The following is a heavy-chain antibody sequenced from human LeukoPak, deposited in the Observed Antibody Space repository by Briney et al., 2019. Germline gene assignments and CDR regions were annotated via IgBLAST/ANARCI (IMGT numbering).Heavy chain of an antibody. Sequence: PGKSLRLSCTTSGFTFSHFGMHWVRQAPGKGLEWVAVIWSDGTDKYYGDSVKGRFTISRDNSENTVYLQMNSLRAEDTALYYCAKDGLSYDGSTHVYYFQSLGQGTLVTVSS. J-gene: IGHJ4*02. V-gene: IGHV3-33*06. CDR1: GFTFSHFG. CDR3: AKDGLSYDGSTHVYYFQS. D-gene: IGHD3-22*01. CDR2: IWSDGTDK.